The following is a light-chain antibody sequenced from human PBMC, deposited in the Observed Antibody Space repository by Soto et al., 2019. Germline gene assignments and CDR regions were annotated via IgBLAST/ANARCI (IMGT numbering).Light chain of an antibody. CDR3: CSYAGSSTPWV. J-gene: IGLJ3*02. V-gene: IGLV2-23*02. CDR2: EVS. Sequence: HSALTQPASVSGSPGQSITISCTGTSSDVGSYNLVSWYQQHPSKAPKLMIYEVSKRPSGVSNRFSGSKSGNTASLTISGLQAEDEADYYCCSYAGSSTPWVFGGGTKVTVL. CDR1: SSDVGSYNL.